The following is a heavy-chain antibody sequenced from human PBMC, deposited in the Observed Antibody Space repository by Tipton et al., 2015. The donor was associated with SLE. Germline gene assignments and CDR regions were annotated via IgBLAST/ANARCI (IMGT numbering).Heavy chain of an antibody. V-gene: IGHV1-18*04. CDR3: AREGQDYYYMDV. CDR1: GYTFTGYY. J-gene: IGHJ6*03. Sequence: QLVQSGAEVKKPGASVRVSCKASGYTFTGYYMHWVRQAPGQGLEWMGWVSAYNGNTGYAQKFHGRVTMTTDSSTSTAYMELRSLGSDDTAVYFCAREGQDYYYMDVWGKGTTVIVSS. CDR2: VSAYNGNT.